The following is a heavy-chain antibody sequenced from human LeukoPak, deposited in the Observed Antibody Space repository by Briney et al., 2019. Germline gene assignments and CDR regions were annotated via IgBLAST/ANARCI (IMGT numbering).Heavy chain of an antibody. CDR1: GGSFSGYY. J-gene: IGHJ6*02. Sequence: PSETLSLTCAVYGGSFSGYYWSWIRQPPGKGLEWIGEINHSGSTNYNPSLKSRVTISVDTSKNQFSLKLSSVTAADTAVYYCARGVGSTSKRVRVGRGYYGMDVWGQGTTVTVSS. CDR3: ARGVGSTSKRVRVGRGYYGMDV. V-gene: IGHV4-34*01. CDR2: INHSGST. D-gene: IGHD2-2*01.